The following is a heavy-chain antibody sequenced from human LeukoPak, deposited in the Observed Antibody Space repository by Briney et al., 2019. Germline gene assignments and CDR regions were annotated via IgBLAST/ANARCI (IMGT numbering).Heavy chain of an antibody. V-gene: IGHV1-18*01. CDR2: ISAYNGNT. D-gene: IGHD1-26*01. CDR3: ARDLGLGGYPRVGYYYMDV. CDR1: GYTFTSYG. Sequence: GASVKVSCKASGYTFTSYGISWVRQAPGQGLEWMGWISAYNGNTNYAQKLQGRVTMTTDTSTSTVYMELSSLRSEDTAVYYCARDLGLGGYPRVGYYYMDVWGKGTTVTISS. J-gene: IGHJ6*03.